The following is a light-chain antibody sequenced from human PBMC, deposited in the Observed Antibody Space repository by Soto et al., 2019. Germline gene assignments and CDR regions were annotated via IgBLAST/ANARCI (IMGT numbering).Light chain of an antibody. CDR1: SSDVGGYNY. CDR3: SSHTSSSPYV. J-gene: IGLJ1*01. Sequence: QSALTQPASVSGSPGQSITISCTGTSSDVGGYNYVSWYQQHPGKAPKFIIYEVSNRPSGVSNRFSGSKSGNTASLTISGLLAEDEADYYCSSHTSSSPYVFGTGTKVTVL. CDR2: EVS. V-gene: IGLV2-14*01.